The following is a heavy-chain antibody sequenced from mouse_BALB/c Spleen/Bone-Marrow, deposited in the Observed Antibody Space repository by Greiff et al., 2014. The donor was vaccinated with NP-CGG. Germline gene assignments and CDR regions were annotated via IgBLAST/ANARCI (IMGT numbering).Heavy chain of an antibody. V-gene: IGHV1-14*01. D-gene: IGHD4-1*01. CDR3: ARWGGTPYFDD. Sequence: EVQLQQSGPELVKPGASVKMSCKASGYTFTSYLIHWVKQKPGQGLEWIGYITPYNDDTKYNEKFKGKATLTSEKSSSTAYMELSSLTSEDSAVYYCARWGGTPYFDDWGQGTTLTVSS. J-gene: IGHJ2*01. CDR2: ITPYNDDT. CDR1: GYTFTSYL.